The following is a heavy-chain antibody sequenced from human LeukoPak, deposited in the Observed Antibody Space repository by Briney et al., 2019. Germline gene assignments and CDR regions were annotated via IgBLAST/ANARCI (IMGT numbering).Heavy chain of an antibody. CDR1: GGSISSDSYY. J-gene: IGHJ4*02. CDR2: MYHTGTT. CDR3: ARHVGWVGGNVDY. V-gene: IGHV4-39*01. D-gene: IGHD1-26*01. Sequence: PSETLSLTCTVSGGSISSDSYYWGWIRQPPGKGLEWLGYMYHTGTTYYNPSLRSRVTISVDRSKNQSSLKLSSVTAEDAAVYYCARHVGWVGGNVDYWGQGTQVTVSS.